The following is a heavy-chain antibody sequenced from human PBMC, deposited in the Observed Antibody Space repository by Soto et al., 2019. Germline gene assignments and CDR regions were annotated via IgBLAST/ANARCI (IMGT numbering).Heavy chain of an antibody. CDR2: IYYSGST. CDR3: ASGSWGITMVRGVIRANYYYYYGMDV. D-gene: IGHD3-10*01. Sequence: SETLSLTCTVAGGSISSYYWSWIRQPPGKGLEWIGYIYYSGSTNYNPSLKSRVTISVDTSKNQFSLKLSSVTAADTAVYYCASGSWGITMVRGVIRANYYYYYGMDVWGQGTTVTVSS. CDR1: GGSISSYY. V-gene: IGHV4-59*01. J-gene: IGHJ6*02.